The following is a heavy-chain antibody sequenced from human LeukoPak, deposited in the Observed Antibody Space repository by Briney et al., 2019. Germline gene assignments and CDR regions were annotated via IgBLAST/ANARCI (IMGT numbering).Heavy chain of an antibody. V-gene: IGHV1-24*01. CDR2: FDPEDGET. Sequence: GASVKVSCKVSGYTLTELSMHWVRQAPGQGLEWMGGFDPEDGETIYAQKFQGRVTMTEDTSTDTAYMELSSLRSEDTAVYYCATDSGLGATGDYYFDYWGQGTLVTVSS. CDR3: ATDSGLGATGDYYFDY. D-gene: IGHD1-26*01. J-gene: IGHJ4*02. CDR1: GYTLTELS.